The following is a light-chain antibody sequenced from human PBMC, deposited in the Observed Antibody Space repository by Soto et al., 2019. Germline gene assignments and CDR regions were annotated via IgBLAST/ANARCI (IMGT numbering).Light chain of an antibody. CDR1: SSDVGGYNY. CDR2: DVS. V-gene: IGLV2-14*01. J-gene: IGLJ2*01. CDR3: SSYTSSSTLGV. Sequence: QSVLTQPASVSGSPGQSITISCTGTSSDVGGYNYVSWYQQHPGKAPKLMIYDVSNRPSGVSNRFSGSKSGNTASLTISGLQAEDEAHYYCSSYTSSSTLGVFGGGTKPTVL.